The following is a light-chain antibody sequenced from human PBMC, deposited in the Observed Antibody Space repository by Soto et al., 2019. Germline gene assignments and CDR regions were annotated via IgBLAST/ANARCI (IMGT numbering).Light chain of an antibody. J-gene: IGKJ1*01. Sequence: DIQMTQSPSSLSASVGDSVTITCRASQNIKTYLNWYQQKQGKAPNLLIYAASSLHSGVPSRFSGSGSGTDFTLTISSLQPEDFATYYGQQSFSSPPWTFGQGTKVEIK. V-gene: IGKV1-39*01. CDR3: QQSFSSPPWT. CDR1: QNIKTY. CDR2: AAS.